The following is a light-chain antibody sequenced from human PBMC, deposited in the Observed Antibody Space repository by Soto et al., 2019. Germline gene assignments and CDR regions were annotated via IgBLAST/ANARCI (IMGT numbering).Light chain of an antibody. CDR2: GAS. CDR1: QSVSSSY. CDR3: QQYGSSPLT. J-gene: IGKJ4*01. V-gene: IGKV3-20*01. Sequence: EIVLTQSPGTLSLSPGERATLSCRASQSVSSSYLAWYQQKPGQAPRLLIYGASSRATGIPDRISGSGSGTDFTVTISRLEPEDFAVYYCQQYGSSPLTFGGGTKVEIK.